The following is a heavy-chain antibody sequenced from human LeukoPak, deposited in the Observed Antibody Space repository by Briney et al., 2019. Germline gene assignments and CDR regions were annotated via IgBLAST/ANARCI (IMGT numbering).Heavy chain of an antibody. J-gene: IGHJ4*02. CDR3: ARAKTRDYFDY. CDR2: IYYSGST. Sequence: PSETLSLTRTVSGGSISSYYWSWIRQPPGKGLEWIGYIYYSGSTNYNPSLKSRVTISVDTSKNQFSLKLSSVTAADTAVYYCARAKTRDYFDYWGQGTLVTVSS. CDR1: GGSISSYY. V-gene: IGHV4-59*01.